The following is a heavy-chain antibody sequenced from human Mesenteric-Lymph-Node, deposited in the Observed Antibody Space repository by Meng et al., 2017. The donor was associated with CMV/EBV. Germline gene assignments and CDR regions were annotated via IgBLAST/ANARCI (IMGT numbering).Heavy chain of an antibody. J-gene: IGHJ4*02. D-gene: IGHD2-15*01. V-gene: IGHV3-23*03. CDR3: ARDVLGYCSGGSCYSNY. Sequence: TYYADSVKGRFTISRDSSKNTLYLQMNSLRAEDTAVYYCARDVLGYCSGGSCYSNYWGQGTLVTVSS. CDR2: T.